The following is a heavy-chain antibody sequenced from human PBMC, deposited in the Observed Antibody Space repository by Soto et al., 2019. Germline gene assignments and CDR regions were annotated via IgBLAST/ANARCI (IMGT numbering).Heavy chain of an antibody. V-gene: IGHV4-30-4*01. D-gene: IGHD4-17*01. CDR1: GDSISSDAYY. CDR3: ARSHDYSAYVVDC. CDR2: ISYSGTT. J-gene: IGHJ4*02. Sequence: QVQLQESGPGVVKPSQTLSLTCTVSGDSISSDAYYWSWIRQPPGKGLEWIGYISYSGTTSYNPSLKSRVLFSVDTSKKKFSLKLTSVTAADTAVYYCARSHDYSAYVVDCWGQGTLVTVSS.